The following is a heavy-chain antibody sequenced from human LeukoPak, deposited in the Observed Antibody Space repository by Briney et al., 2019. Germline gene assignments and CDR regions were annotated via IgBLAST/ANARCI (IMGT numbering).Heavy chain of an antibody. CDR1: GFTFSSYA. V-gene: IGHV3-23*01. J-gene: IGHJ4*02. D-gene: IGHD1-26*01. Sequence: GGSLRLSCAASGFTFSSYAMSWVRQAPGKGLEWVSAISGSGGSTYYADSVKGRFTISRDNSKNTLYLQMNSLRAEDTAVYYCGNRGSIADPPTYWGQGTLVTVSS. CDR3: GNRGSIADPPTY. CDR2: ISGSGGST.